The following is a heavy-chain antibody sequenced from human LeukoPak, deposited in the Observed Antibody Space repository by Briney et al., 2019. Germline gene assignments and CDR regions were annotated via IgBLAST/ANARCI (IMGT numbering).Heavy chain of an antibody. CDR2: ISSSSSYI. D-gene: IGHD6-13*01. CDR3: ARVSAADLYYFDY. J-gene: IGHJ4*02. CDR1: GFTFSSYS. V-gene: IGHV3-21*01. Sequence: PGGSLRLSCAASGFTFSSYSMNWVRQAPGKGLEWVSSISSSSSYIYYADSVKGRFTISRDNAKNSLYLQMNSLRAEDTAVYYCARVSAADLYYFDYWGQGTLVTVSS.